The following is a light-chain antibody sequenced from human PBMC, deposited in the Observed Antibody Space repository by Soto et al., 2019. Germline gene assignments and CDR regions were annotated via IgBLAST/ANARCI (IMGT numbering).Light chain of an antibody. CDR2: GAS. J-gene: IGKJ1*01. V-gene: IGKV3D-15*01. CDR1: QSVSSN. Sequence: EIVMTQSPATLSVSPGERATLSCRASQSVSSNLAWYQQKPGQAPRLLIYGASTRATGIPARFRSSGSGTEITLTISSLQSEDFAVYYCQQYNNWPQWTFGQGTKVEIK. CDR3: QQYNNWPQWT.